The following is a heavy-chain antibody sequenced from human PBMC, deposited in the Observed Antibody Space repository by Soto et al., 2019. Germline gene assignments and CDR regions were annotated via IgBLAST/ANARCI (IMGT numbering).Heavy chain of an antibody. Sequence: QVQLQESGPGLVKPSETLSLTCTVSSDSISSYYWSWIRQPPGKRLEWIGYISYSGSTDYNPSLKSRVTISGDTSKNQFSLKVSSVTAADTAVYYCARETSWQLPFDYWGQGTLVTVSS. CDR2: ISYSGST. D-gene: IGHD6-13*01. CDR1: SDSISSYY. V-gene: IGHV4-59*01. J-gene: IGHJ4*02. CDR3: ARETSWQLPFDY.